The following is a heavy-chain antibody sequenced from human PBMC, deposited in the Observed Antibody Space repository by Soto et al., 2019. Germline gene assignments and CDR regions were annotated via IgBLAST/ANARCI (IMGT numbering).Heavy chain of an antibody. CDR1: EGKSGSYD. CDR3: ARGAEYVDTAMEFDY. J-gene: IGHJ4*02. D-gene: IGHD5-18*01. V-gene: IGHV4-59*01. Sequence: SETLCVRRSVAEGKSGSYDGSWIRQPKGKGLEWIGYIYYSGSTNYNPSLKSRVTISVDTSKNQFSLKLSSVTAADTAVYYFARGAEYVDTAMEFDYSGQRILVSVSS. CDR2: IYYSGST.